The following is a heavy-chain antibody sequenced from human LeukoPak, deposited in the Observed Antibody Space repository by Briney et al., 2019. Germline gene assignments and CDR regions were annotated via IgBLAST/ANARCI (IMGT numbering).Heavy chain of an antibody. J-gene: IGHJ4*02. D-gene: IGHD3-22*01. V-gene: IGHV3-23*01. CDR1: GFTFSSYA. CDR3: AKGSDYYDSSGYYLG. CDR2: ISGSGGST. Sequence: GGSLRLSCAASGFTFSSYAMSWVRQAPGKGLEWVSAISGSGGSTYYADSVKGRFTISRDNSKNTLYLQMNSLRAEDTAVYYCAKGSDYYDSSGYYLGWGQGTLVTVST.